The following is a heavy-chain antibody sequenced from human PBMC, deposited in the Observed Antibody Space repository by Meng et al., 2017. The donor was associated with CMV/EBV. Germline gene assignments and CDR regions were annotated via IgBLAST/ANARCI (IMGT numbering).Heavy chain of an antibody. V-gene: IGHV1-3*01. CDR3: ARTRTYCASTSCYTGGYYFDY. Sequence: IHWVRQAPGQRLEWMGWINAGNGDTKSSQKFQGRLTITRDPSASTVYMELSSVRFENTAVYYCARTRTYCASTSCYTGGYYFDYWGQGTLVTVSS. D-gene: IGHD2-2*02. CDR2: INAGNGDT. J-gene: IGHJ4*02.